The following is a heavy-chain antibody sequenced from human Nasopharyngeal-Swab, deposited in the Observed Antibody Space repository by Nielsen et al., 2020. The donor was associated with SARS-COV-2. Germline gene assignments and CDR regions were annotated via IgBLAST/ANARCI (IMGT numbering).Heavy chain of an antibody. CDR1: GYTFTSYA. Sequence: ASVKVSCKASGYTFTSYAMNWVRQAPGQGLEWMGWINTNTGNPTYAQGFTGRFVFSLDTPVSTAYLQISSLKAEDTAVYYCASVIAAADSYYYYGMDVWGQGTTVTVSS. J-gene: IGHJ6*02. CDR3: ASVIAAADSYYYYGMDV. CDR2: INTNTGNP. D-gene: IGHD6-13*01. V-gene: IGHV7-4-1*02.